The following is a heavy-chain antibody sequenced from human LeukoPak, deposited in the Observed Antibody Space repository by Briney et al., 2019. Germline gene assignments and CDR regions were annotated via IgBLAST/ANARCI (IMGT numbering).Heavy chain of an antibody. CDR1: GGSISSSSYY. J-gene: IGHJ3*02. V-gene: IGHV4-39*01. D-gene: IGHD1-1*01. CDR2: IYSSGST. CDR3: AILEQKLILEGFDAFDI. Sequence: SETLSLTCTVSGGSISSSSYYWGWIRQPPGKGLEWIGSIYSSGSTYYNPSLKSRVTISVDTSKNQFSLKLSSVTAADTAVYSFAILEQKLILEGFDAFDIWGQGTVATVPS.